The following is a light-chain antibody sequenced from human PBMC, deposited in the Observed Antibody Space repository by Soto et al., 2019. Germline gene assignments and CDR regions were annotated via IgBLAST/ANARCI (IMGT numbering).Light chain of an antibody. V-gene: IGKV3-20*01. Sequence: EIVLTQSPGTLSLSPGERATLSCRASQSVSSTYLAWYQQKPGQAPRLLIYGASSRATGIPDRFSGSGSGTDFTLNISRLEHEDFAVYFCQQYDSSLYTFGQGNKLEIK. CDR2: GAS. CDR1: QSVSSTY. CDR3: QQYDSSLYT. J-gene: IGKJ2*01.